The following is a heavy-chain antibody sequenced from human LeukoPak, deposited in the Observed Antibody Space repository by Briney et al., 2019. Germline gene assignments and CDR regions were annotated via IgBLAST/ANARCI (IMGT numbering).Heavy chain of an antibody. CDR1: GGSFSGYY. V-gene: IGHV4-34*01. J-gene: IGHJ6*02. CDR3: ARSRYYGSGKHGMDV. CDR2: INHSGST. Sequence: SETLSLTCAVYGGSFSGYYWSWIRQPPGKGLEWIGEINHSGSTNYNPSLKSLFTISVATSKNQFSLKLSSVTAADTAVYYCARSRYYGSGKHGMDVWGQGTTVTVSS. D-gene: IGHD3-10*01.